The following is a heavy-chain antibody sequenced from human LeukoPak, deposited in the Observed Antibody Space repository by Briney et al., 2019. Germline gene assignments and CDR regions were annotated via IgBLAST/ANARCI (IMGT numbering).Heavy chain of an antibody. CDR3: ARAEILTGYYPFDY. J-gene: IGHJ4*02. V-gene: IGHV4-30-4*08. D-gene: IGHD3-9*01. Sequence: SQTLSLTCTVSGGSISSGDYYWSWIRQPPGKGLEWIGYIYYSGSTSYNPSLKSRVTILVDTSKNQFSLKLSSVTAADTAVYYCARAEILTGYYPFDYWGQGTLVTVSS. CDR1: GGSISSGDYY. CDR2: IYYSGST.